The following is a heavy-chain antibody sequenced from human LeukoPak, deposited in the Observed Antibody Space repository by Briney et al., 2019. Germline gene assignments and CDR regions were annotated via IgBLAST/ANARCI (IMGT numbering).Heavy chain of an antibody. CDR2: IYHSGST. D-gene: IGHD3-3*01. CDR1: GGSISSGGYS. CDR3: ARGDFWSGYYYYYGMDV. V-gene: IGHV4-30-2*01. Sequence: SETLSLTCAVSGGSISSGGYSWSWIRQPPGKGLEWIGYIYHSGSTYYNPSLKSRVTISVDTSKNQFSLKLSSVTAADTAVYYCARGDFWSGYYYYYGMDVWGQGTTVTVSS. J-gene: IGHJ6*02.